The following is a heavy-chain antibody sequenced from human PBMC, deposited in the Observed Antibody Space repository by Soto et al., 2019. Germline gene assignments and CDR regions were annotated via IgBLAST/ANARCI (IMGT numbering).Heavy chain of an antibody. D-gene: IGHD3-10*01. CDR2: IYYNGST. V-gene: IGHV4-31*03. CDR1: GASISIGGYF. J-gene: IGHJ6*02. CDR3: ATDEYFGSAISFYYYGMDV. Sequence: QVRLQESGPGLVKPSQTLSLTCTVSGASISIGGYFWSWIRQHPGKGLEWIGHIYYNGSTYYNPSLKSRVSISVDKSKNQFSLRLTSVTAADTAVYYCATDEYFGSAISFYYYGMDVWGQGTTVIVSS.